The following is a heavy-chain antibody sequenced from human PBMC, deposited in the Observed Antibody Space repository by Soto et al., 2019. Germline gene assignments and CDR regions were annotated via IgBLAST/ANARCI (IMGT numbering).Heavy chain of an antibody. D-gene: IGHD3-16*01. CDR2: IKRKSDGETA. CDR3: AVILMITRDSSTRFDH. Sequence: GGSLRLSWAASGLTFSNVWMTWVRQAPGKGLEWGGRIKRKSDGETADVAAPVKARFTISRDDSKNTVFLEMNSLKSEDTRLYYCAVILMITRDSSTRFDHWGRGTQVTVS. V-gene: IGHV3-15*01. J-gene: IGHJ4*02. CDR1: GLTFSNVW.